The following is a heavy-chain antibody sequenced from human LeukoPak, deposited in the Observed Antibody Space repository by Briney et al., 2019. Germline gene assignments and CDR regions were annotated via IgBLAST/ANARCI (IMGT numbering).Heavy chain of an antibody. Sequence: GGSLRLSCAASGFSFNSFEMNWVRQAPGKGLEWVSYISRSGSTIYNADSVKGRFTISRDNAKNSLYLQMNSLRAEDTAVYYCARENWSETYSWFDPWGQGTLVTVSS. CDR1: GFSFNSFE. CDR2: ISRSGSTI. J-gene: IGHJ5*02. D-gene: IGHD3-3*01. V-gene: IGHV3-48*03. CDR3: ARENWSETYSWFDP.